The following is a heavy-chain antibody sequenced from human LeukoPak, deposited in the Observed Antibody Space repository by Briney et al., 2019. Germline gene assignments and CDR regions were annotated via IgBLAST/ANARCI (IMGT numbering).Heavy chain of an antibody. CDR2: MNPNSGNT. D-gene: IGHD1-7*01. J-gene: IGHJ5*02. CDR3: ARGSPGITGTRRGDNWFVP. CDR1: GYTFTSYD. V-gene: IGHV1-8*01. Sequence: ASVKVSCKASGYTFTSYDINWVRQATGQGLEWMGWMNPNSGNTGYAQKFQGRVTMTRNTSISTAYMELSSLRSEDTAVYYCARGSPGITGTRRGDNWFVPWGQGTLVTVSS.